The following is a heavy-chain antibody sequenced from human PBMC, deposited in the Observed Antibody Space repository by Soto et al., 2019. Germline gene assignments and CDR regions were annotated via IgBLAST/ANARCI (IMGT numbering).Heavy chain of an antibody. D-gene: IGHD3-10*02. Sequence: EVQLLESGGGLVQPGGSLRLSCAASGFTFNNYALSWVRQAPGKGLEWVSGITGSGTRTYYADSVKGRFTMSRDNSKNTVYLQMNHLAYDDTAVYYCAAYVVAPDYWGQGTLVTVSS. J-gene: IGHJ4*02. CDR3: AAYVVAPDY. CDR2: ITGSGTRT. V-gene: IGHV3-23*01. CDR1: GFTFNNYA.